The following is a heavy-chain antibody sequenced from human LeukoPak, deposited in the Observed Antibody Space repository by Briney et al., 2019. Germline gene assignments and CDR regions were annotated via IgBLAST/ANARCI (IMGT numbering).Heavy chain of an antibody. D-gene: IGHD3-3*01. V-gene: IGHV1-2*02. CDR2: INPNSGGT. CDR1: GYTFTGYY. J-gene: IGHJ4*02. Sequence: GASVKVSCKASGYTFTGYYMHWVRQTPGQGLEWMGWINPNSGGTNYAQKFQGRVTMTRDTSISTASMELSRLRSDDTAVYYCARVASIFGVVRDHFDYWGQGTLVTVSS. CDR3: ARVASIFGVVRDHFDY.